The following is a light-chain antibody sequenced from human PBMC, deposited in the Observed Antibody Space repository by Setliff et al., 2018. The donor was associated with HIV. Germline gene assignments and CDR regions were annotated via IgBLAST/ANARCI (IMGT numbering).Light chain of an antibody. V-gene: IGLV3-21*04. CDR1: NIGSKS. J-gene: IGLJ1*01. CDR2: YDS. Sequence: SELTQPPSVSVAPGKTARITCGGNNIGSKSVHWYQQKPGQAPVLVIYYDSDRPSGIPERFSGSNSGNTATLTITRVEAGEEADYYCQVWDSSSGLDVFGTGTKVNVL. CDR3: QVWDSSSGLDV.